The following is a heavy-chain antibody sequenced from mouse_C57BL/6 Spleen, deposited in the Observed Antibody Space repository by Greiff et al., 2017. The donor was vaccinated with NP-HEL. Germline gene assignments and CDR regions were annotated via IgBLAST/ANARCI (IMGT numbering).Heavy chain of an antibody. CDR3: ARPVYDGHFDY. V-gene: IGHV1-52*01. CDR2: IDPSDSET. CDR1: GYTFTSYW. D-gene: IGHD2-3*01. J-gene: IGHJ2*01. Sequence: QVQLQQPGAELVRPGSSVKLSCKASGYTFTSYWMHWVKQRPIQSLEWIGNIDPSDSETHYNQKFKDKATLTVDKSSSTAYMQLSSLTSEDSAVYYCARPVYDGHFDYWGQGTTLTVSS.